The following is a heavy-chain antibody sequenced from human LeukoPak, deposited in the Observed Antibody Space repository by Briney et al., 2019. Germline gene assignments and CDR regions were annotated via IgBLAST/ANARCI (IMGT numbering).Heavy chain of an antibody. Sequence: PGGSLRLSCAASGFTFSSYAMSWVRQAPGKGLEWVSAISGSGGSTYYADSVKGRFTISRDSSKNTLYLQMNSLRAEDTAVYYCAKVPRGYSGYDFDYWGQGTLVTVSS. CDR2: ISGSGGST. CDR3: AKVPRGYSGYDFDY. J-gene: IGHJ4*02. CDR1: GFTFSSYA. V-gene: IGHV3-23*01. D-gene: IGHD5-12*01.